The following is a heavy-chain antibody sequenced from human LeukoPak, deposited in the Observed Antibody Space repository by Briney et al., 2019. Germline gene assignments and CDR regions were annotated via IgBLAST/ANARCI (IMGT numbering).Heavy chain of an antibody. V-gene: IGHV1-69*05. J-gene: IGHJ3*02. CDR1: GGTFSSYA. D-gene: IGHD2-2*01. Sequence: SSVKVSCKASGGTFSSYAISWVRQAPGQGLEWMGGIIPIFGTANYAQKFQGRVTITTDESTSTAYMELSSLRSEDTTVYYCAGGGGCSSTSCYAGLGIAARDDAFDIWGQGTMVTVSS. CDR2: IIPIFGTA. CDR3: AGGGGCSSTSCYAGLGIAARDDAFDI.